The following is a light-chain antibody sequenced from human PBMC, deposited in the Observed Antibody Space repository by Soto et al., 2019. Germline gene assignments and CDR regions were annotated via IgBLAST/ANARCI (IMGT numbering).Light chain of an antibody. CDR3: QQYGTSPRT. Sequence: VLTQSPGTLSLSPGERATLSCRASQSVTNYLVWYQQKAGQAPRLLIYGASSRAPGIPDRFSGSGSGTDFTLTINRLGPEDSAVYYCQQYGTSPRTFGQGTKVEIK. J-gene: IGKJ1*01. V-gene: IGKV3-20*01. CDR1: QSVTNY. CDR2: GAS.